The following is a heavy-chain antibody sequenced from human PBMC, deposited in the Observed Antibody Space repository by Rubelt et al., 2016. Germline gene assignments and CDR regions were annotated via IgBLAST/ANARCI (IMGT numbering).Heavy chain of an antibody. D-gene: IGHD5-12*01. J-gene: IGHJ4*02. V-gene: IGHV3-33*01. CDR3: ARDSYGRVATIRLWVGGYFDY. Sequence: GGGVVQPGRSLRLSCAASGFTFSSYGMHWVRQAPGKGLEWVAVIWYDGSNKYYADSVKGRFTISRDNAKNSLYLQMNSLRAEDTAVYYCARDSYGRVATIRLWVGGYFDYWGQGTLVTVSS. CDR1: GFTFSSYG. CDR2: IWYDGSNK.